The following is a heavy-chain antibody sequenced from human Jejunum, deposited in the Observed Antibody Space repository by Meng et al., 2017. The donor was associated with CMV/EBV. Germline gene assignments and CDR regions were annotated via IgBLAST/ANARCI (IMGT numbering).Heavy chain of an antibody. D-gene: IGHD1-14*01. J-gene: IGHJ4*02. CDR3: ARAGSYRFDY. CDR2: INNDGSTI. Sequence: EVQLVVSGESLVQPWGSLRLSSTGSGFTFTYWMHWVRQAPGKGPEWLSRINNDGSTINYADSVKGRFTISRDNAKNTLYLQMNSLRVEDTAVYYCARAGSYRFDYWGQGTLVTVSS. CDR1: GFTFTYW. V-gene: IGHV3-74*01.